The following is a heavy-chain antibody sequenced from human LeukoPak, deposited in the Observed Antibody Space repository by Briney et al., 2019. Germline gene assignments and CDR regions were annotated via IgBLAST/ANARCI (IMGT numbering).Heavy chain of an antibody. Sequence: PGGSLRLSCAASGFTFSSYAMHWVRQAPGKGLEWVAVISYDGSNKYYADSVKGRFTISRDNSKNTLYLQMNSLRAEDTAVYYCARDVSHNIVVVPAAIYYWGQGTLVTVSS. J-gene: IGHJ4*02. CDR2: ISYDGSNK. V-gene: IGHV3-30-3*01. CDR1: GFTFSSYA. CDR3: ARDVSHNIVVVPAAIYY. D-gene: IGHD2-2*02.